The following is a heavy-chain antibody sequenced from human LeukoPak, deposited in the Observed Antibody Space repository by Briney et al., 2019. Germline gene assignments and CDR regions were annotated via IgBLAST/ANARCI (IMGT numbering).Heavy chain of an antibody. CDR3: AKKKRELRGFDY. V-gene: IGHV3-23*01. CDR1: GFTFSSYV. Sequence: GGSLRLSCAASGFTFSSYVMSWVRQAPGKGLEWVSVIGGSGGSTYYADSVKGRFTISRDNFENTLYLQMSSLRAEDTAVYYCAKKKRELRGFDYWGQGTLVTVSS. D-gene: IGHD1-7*01. CDR2: IGGSGGST. J-gene: IGHJ4*02.